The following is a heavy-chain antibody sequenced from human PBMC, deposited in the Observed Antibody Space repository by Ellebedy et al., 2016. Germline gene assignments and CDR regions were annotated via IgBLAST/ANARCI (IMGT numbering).Heavy chain of an antibody. Sequence: SVKVSXXASGGTFSSYAISWVRQPPGQGLEWMGGIIPIFGTANYAQKFQGRVTITADESTSTAYMELSSLRSEDTAVYYCARGSDSSSWPDRDAFDIWGQGTMVTVSS. CDR1: GGTFSSYA. J-gene: IGHJ3*02. D-gene: IGHD6-13*01. CDR3: ARGSDSSSWPDRDAFDI. CDR2: IIPIFGTA. V-gene: IGHV1-69*13.